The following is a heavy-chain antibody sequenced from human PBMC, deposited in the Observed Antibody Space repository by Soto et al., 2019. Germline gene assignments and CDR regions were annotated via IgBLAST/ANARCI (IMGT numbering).Heavy chain of an antibody. CDR2: ISGSGGST. CDR3: ANSPLGRGGYWFDP. D-gene: IGHD3-16*01. V-gene: IGHV3-23*01. CDR1: GFTFSSYA. J-gene: IGHJ5*02. Sequence: PWGSRRLSGAASGFTFSSYAMSWVRQAPGKGLEWVSAISGSGGSTYYADSVQGRFTISRDNSKNTLYLQMNSLRAEDTAVYYCANSPLGRGGYWFDPWGQGTLVTVSS.